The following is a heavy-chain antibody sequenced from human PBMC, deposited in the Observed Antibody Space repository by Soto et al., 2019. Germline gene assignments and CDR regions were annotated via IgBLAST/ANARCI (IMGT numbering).Heavy chain of an antibody. D-gene: IGHD1-1*01. CDR3: SGDLDTGTDY. V-gene: IGHV4-4*02. CDR2: IYHSGAT. J-gene: IGHJ4*02. Sequence: QLQLQESGPGLVKPSGTLSLTCAVSGDSITSSNWWSWVRQAPGKGLEWIGEIYHSGATTYNPSLKSGATTYVDPKYNPYSLELTSVTAADTDVYFCSGDLDTGTDYWGRGTLVTVAS. CDR1: GDSITSSNW.